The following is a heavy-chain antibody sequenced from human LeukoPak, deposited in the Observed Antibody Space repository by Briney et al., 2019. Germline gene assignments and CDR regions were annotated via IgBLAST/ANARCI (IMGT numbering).Heavy chain of an antibody. Sequence: SETLSPTCTVSGGSMSSSSYYWGWIRQPPGKGLEWIGSIYYSGSTYYNPSLKSRVTISVDTSKNQFSLKLSSVTAADTAVYYCARRYMGQFDPWGQGTLVTVSS. D-gene: IGHD1-14*01. CDR1: GGSMSSSSYY. J-gene: IGHJ5*02. CDR2: IYYSGST. CDR3: ARRYMGQFDP. V-gene: IGHV4-39*01.